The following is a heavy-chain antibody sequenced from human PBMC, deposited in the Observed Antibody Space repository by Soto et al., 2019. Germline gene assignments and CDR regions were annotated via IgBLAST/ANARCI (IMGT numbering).Heavy chain of an antibody. CDR1: GFTFSSHY. CDR2: ITSGGSTT. Sequence: EVQLVESGGGLVQPGGSLRLSCAASGFTFSSHYMNWVRQAPGKGLVWVARITSGGSTTTYADSVKGRFTISRDNAKNTLYLQMNSLRAEDTAVYSCARERGGGFGDVWGQGTTVTVSS. D-gene: IGHD3-10*01. CDR3: ARERGGGFGDV. J-gene: IGHJ6*02. V-gene: IGHV3-74*01.